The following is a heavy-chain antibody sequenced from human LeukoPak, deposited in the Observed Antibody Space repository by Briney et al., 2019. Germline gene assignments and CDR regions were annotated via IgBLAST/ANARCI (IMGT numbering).Heavy chain of an antibody. CDR2: IKEDGSEK. CDR1: EFTFSNYW. CDR3: ARANPGYSGYDLGY. J-gene: IGHJ4*02. D-gene: IGHD5-12*01. Sequence: GGSLRLSCAASEFTFSNYWMSWVRQAPGKGLEWVANIKEDGSEKYYVDSVKGRFTISRDNAKNSLYLQMNSLRAEDTAVYYCARANPGYSGYDLGYWGQGTLVTVSS. V-gene: IGHV3-7*01.